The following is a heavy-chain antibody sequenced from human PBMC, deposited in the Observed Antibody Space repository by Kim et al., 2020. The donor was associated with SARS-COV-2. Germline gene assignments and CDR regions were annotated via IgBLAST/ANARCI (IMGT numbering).Heavy chain of an antibody. CDR2: MNPNSGNT. V-gene: IGHV1-8*01. D-gene: IGHD3-3*01. CDR3: ARGLGNNDFWSGYYIGYYYYGMDV. J-gene: IGHJ6*02. CDR1: GYTFTSYD. Sequence: ASVKVSCKASGYTFTSYDINWVRQATGQGLEWMGWMNPNSGNTGYAQKFQGRVTMTRNTSISTAYMELSSLRSEDTAVYYCARGLGNNDFWSGYYIGYYYYGMDVWGQGTTVTVSS.